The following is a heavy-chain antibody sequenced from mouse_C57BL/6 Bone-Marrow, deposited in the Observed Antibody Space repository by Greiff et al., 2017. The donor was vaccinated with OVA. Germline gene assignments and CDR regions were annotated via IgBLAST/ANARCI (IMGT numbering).Heavy chain of an antibody. V-gene: IGHV2-2*01. Sequence: VQLKESGPGLVQPSQSLSITCTVSGFSLTSYGVHWVRQSPGKGLEWLGVIWSGGSTDYNAAFISRLSISKDNSKSQVFFKMNSLQADDTAIYYCARLGGYPYFDYWGQGTTLTVSS. D-gene: IGHD2-2*01. CDR2: IWSGGST. CDR1: GFSLTSYG. J-gene: IGHJ2*01. CDR3: ARLGGYPYFDY.